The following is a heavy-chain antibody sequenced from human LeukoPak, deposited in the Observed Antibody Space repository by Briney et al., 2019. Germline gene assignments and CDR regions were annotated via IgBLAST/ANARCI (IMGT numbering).Heavy chain of an antibody. CDR3: ARELYSSSWYLVYYFDY. Sequence: GASVKVSCKGTGGTFTSYAISWVRQAPGQGLEWMGGIIPIFGTANSAQKFQGRVTITTDQTTSRAYMALRGLRSEDTAVYYCARELYSSSWYLVYYFDYWGQGTLVTVSS. CDR1: GGTFTSYA. CDR2: IIPIFGTA. J-gene: IGHJ4*02. D-gene: IGHD6-13*01. V-gene: IGHV1-69*05.